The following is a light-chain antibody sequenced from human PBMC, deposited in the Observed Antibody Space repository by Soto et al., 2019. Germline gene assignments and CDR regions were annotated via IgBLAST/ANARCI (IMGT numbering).Light chain of an antibody. CDR1: QSISSY. Sequence: DIQMTQSPSSLSASVGDRVTITCRASQSISSYLNWYQQKPGKAPKLLIYAASSLQSGVPSRFSGSGSGTDFTLTISSLQPEDFANYYCQQSYSPPWTFGQGTKVDIK. CDR2: AAS. CDR3: QQSYSPPWT. V-gene: IGKV1-39*01. J-gene: IGKJ1*01.